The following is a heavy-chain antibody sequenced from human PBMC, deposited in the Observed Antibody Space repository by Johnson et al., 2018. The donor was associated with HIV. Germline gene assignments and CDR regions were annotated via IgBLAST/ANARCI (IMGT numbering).Heavy chain of an antibody. J-gene: IGHJ3*02. CDR2: IKCDGSEK. CDR1: GFTVSSNE. D-gene: IGHD3-10*01. CDR3: VREAGGPVVPITMVRGVAFDI. V-gene: IGHV3-52*01. Sequence: EQLVESRGVLVQPGGSLRLSCAASGFTVSSNEMSWVRQAPGKGLEWVADIKCDGSEKYYVDSVKGRLTISRDNAKNSLYLQVNSLRAEDMTVYYCVREAGGPVVPITMVRGVAFDIWGQGTMVIVSS.